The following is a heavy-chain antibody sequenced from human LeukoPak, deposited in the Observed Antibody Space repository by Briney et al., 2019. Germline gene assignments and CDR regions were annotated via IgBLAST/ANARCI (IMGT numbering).Heavy chain of an antibody. CDR3: ARDGDIVATTYDY. D-gene: IGHD5-12*01. CDR1: GFTFSSYS. J-gene: IGHJ4*02. CDR2: ISSSSSYI. V-gene: IGHV3-21*01. Sequence: GGSLRLSCAASGFTFSSYSMNWVRQAPGKGLEWVSSISSSSSYIYYADSVKGRFTISRDNAKNSLYLQMNRLRAEDTAVYYCARDGDIVATTYDYWGQGTLVTVSS.